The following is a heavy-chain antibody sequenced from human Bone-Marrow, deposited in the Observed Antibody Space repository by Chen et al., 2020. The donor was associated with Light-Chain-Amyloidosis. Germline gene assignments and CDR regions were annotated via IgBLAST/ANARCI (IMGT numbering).Heavy chain of an antibody. Sequence: EVQLEQSGPEVIKPGESLKISCKGSGYTFPNYWIGWVCQMPGKGLEWMGVIYPDDSDARYSPSFEGQVTISADKSITTAYLQWRSLKASDTAMYYCARRRDGYNFDYWGQGTLVTVSS. CDR1: GYTFPNYW. D-gene: IGHD5-12*01. CDR3: ARRRDGYNFDY. J-gene: IGHJ4*02. CDR2: IYPDDSDA. V-gene: IGHV5-51*01.